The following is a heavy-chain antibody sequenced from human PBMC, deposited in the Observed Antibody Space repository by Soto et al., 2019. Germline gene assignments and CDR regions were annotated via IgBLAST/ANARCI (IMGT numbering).Heavy chain of an antibody. V-gene: IGHV4-59*01. Sequence: QVQLQESGPGLVKPSETLSLTCTVSSDSITNYYWSWIRQSPGKGLEWIGYIHDSGRSNYNPSLKSRVKISVDTSKKQFSLKLNCVTAADTAVYYCARVGGTRGWYWGQGTLVTVSS. CDR2: IHDSGRS. J-gene: IGHJ4*02. D-gene: IGHD2-15*01. CDR1: SDSITNYY. CDR3: ARVGGTRGWY.